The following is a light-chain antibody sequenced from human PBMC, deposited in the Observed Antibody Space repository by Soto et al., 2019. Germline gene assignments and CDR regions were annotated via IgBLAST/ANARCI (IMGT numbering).Light chain of an antibody. CDR1: QSVSSN. CDR3: QQYNNWPLT. CDR2: GAS. Sequence: EIVMTQSPATLSVSPGERATLSCRASQSVSSNLAWYQQKPGQAPRLLIYGASTRATGLPAKFSGSGSGTKFTLTISSLQSEDFAVYYCQQYNNWPLTFGGGTKVEIK. V-gene: IGKV3-15*01. J-gene: IGKJ4*01.